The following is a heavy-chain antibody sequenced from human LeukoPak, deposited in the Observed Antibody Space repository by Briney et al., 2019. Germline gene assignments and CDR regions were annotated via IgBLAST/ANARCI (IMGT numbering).Heavy chain of an antibody. Sequence: PGGSLRLSCAVSGFTFSSYEMNWVRQAPGKGLEWVSYISSGGSSMFYADSVKGRFTISRDNAKNSLYLRMNSLRAEDTAVYYCARDMTTVTTSSVSGYYFYGMDVWGQGTTVTVAS. J-gene: IGHJ6*02. CDR3: ARDMTTVTTSSVSGYYFYGMDV. CDR1: GFTFSSYE. V-gene: IGHV3-48*03. CDR2: ISSGGSSM. D-gene: IGHD4-17*01.